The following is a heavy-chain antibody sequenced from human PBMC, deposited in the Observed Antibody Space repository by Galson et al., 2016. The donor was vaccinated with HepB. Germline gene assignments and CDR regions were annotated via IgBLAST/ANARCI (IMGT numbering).Heavy chain of an antibody. D-gene: IGHD6-19*01. CDR1: GFTFDKYG. J-gene: IGHJ4*02. CDR3: AIDPSQWHDLLFGN. CDR2: ICGRCGDM. Sequence: SLRLSCAASGFTFDKYGMTWFRQAPGKGLEWVSTICGRCGDMDYADSVKGRFTISRDDSKNTLYLHMNSLRVEDTAIYYCAIDPSQWHDLLFGNWAQGTLVT. V-gene: IGHV3-23*01.